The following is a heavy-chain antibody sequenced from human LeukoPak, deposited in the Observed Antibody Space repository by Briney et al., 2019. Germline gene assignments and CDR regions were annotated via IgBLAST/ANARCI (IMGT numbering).Heavy chain of an antibody. CDR2: ISGSGGST. J-gene: IGHJ4*02. Sequence: GGSLRLSCAASGFTFSSYWMSWVRQAPVKGLEWVSAISGSGGSTYYADSVKGRFTISRDNSKNTLYLQMNSLRAEDTAVYYCAKDIFHEEVVVIFFYWGQGTLVTVSS. V-gene: IGHV3-23*01. CDR1: GFTFSSYW. CDR3: AKDIFHEEVVVIFFY. D-gene: IGHD3-22*01.